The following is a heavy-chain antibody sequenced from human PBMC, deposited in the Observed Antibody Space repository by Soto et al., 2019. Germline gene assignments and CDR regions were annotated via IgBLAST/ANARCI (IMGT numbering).Heavy chain of an antibody. CDR2: IYYSGST. Sequence: SETLSLTCTVSGGSISSYYWSWIRQPPGKGLEWIGYIYYSGSTNYNPSLKSRVTISVDTSKNQFSLKLGSVTAADTAVYYCARVNSNPPSFDYWGQGTLVTVSS. V-gene: IGHV4-59*01. D-gene: IGHD4-4*01. J-gene: IGHJ4*02. CDR3: ARVNSNPPSFDY. CDR1: GGSISSYY.